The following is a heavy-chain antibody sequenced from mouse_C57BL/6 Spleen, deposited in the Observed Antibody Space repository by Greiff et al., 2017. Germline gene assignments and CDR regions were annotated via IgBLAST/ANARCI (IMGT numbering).Heavy chain of an antibody. CDR2: ISSGSSTI. J-gene: IGHJ4*01. Sequence: EVQLVESGGGLVKPGGSLKLSCAASGFTFSDYGMHWVRQAPEKGLEWVAYISSGSSTIYYADTVKGRFTISRDNAKNTLFLQMTSLRSEDTAMYYCAREYYYGSSYYAMDYWGQGTSVTVSS. V-gene: IGHV5-17*01. CDR1: GFTFSDYG. D-gene: IGHD1-1*01. CDR3: AREYYYGSSYYAMDY.